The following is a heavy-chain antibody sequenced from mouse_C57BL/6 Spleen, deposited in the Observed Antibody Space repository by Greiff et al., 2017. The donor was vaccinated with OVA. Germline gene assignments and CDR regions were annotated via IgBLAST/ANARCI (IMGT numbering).Heavy chain of an antibody. Sequence: QVQLKESGPGLVQPSQSLSITCTVSGFSLTSYGVHWVRQSPGKGLEWLGVIWRGGSTDYNAAFMSRLSITKDNSKSQVFFKMNSLQADDTAIYYCAKNEGGNYEYFDVWGTGTTVTVSS. J-gene: IGHJ1*03. D-gene: IGHD2-1*01. CDR1: GFSLTSYG. CDR2: IWRGGST. V-gene: IGHV2-5*01. CDR3: AKNEGGNYEYFDV.